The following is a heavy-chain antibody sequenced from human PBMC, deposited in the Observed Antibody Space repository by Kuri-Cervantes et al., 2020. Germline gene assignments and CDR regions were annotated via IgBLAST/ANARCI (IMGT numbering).Heavy chain of an antibody. J-gene: IGHJ2*01. V-gene: IGHV3-9*01. Sequence: SLKISCAASGFTFDDYAMRWVRQAPGKGLEWVSGISWNSGSIGYADSVKGRFTISRDNAKNSLYLQMNSLRAEDTAVYYCARDQCSSTTCPYSYFDLWGRGTLVTVSS. D-gene: IGHD2-2*01. CDR2: ISWNSGSI. CDR3: ARDQCSSTTCPYSYFDL. CDR1: GFTFDDYA.